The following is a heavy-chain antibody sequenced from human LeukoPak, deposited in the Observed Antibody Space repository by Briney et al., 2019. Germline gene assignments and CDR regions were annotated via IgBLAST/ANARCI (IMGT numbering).Heavy chain of an antibody. CDR1: GFTFSTYW. Sequence: GGALRLSCAASGFTFSTYWMSWVRQAPGKGLEWVANIKEDGSVNAYVDSVKGRFTISRDNAKNSLDLQMHSLRVEDAAVYYWARLSTVVTFDYWGQGTLVTVSS. CDR2: IKEDGSVN. D-gene: IGHD4-23*01. J-gene: IGHJ4*02. V-gene: IGHV3-7*01. CDR3: ARLSTVVTFDY.